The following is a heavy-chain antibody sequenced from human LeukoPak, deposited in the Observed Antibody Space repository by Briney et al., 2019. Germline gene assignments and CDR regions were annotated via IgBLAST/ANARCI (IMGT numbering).Heavy chain of an antibody. CDR2: MNPNSGNT. V-gene: IGHV1-8*01. Sequence: ASVKVSCKASGYTFTSYDVNWVRQATGQGLEWMGWMNPNSGNTGYARKFQGRVTMTRNTSISTAYLELGSLRSDDTAVYYCASRTVNSGSLLPFDYWGQGTLVTVSS. J-gene: IGHJ4*02. CDR1: GYTFTSYD. CDR3: ASRTVNSGSLLPFDY. D-gene: IGHD1-26*01.